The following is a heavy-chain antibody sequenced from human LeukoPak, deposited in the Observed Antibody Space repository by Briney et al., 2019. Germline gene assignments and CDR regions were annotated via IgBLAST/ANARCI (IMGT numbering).Heavy chain of an antibody. CDR3: ARGGNYDILTGPDY. J-gene: IGHJ4*02. CDR1: GFTFSSYG. CDR2: IWYDGSNK. V-gene: IGHV3-33*01. Sequence: GRSLRLSCAASGFTFSSYGMHWVRQAPGKGLEWVAVIWYDGSNKYYADFVKGRFTISRDNSKNTLYLQMNSLRAEDTAVYYCARGGNYDILTGPDYWGQGTLVTVSS. D-gene: IGHD3-9*01.